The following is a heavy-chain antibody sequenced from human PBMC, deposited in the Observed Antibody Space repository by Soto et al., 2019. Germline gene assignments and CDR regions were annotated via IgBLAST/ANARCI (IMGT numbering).Heavy chain of an antibody. CDR2: IYYSGST. D-gene: IGHD2-15*01. CDR3: ARGYCSGGSCYGGWFDP. V-gene: IGHV4-59*01. CDR1: GGSISSYY. Sequence: QVQLQESGPGLVKPSETLSLTCTVSGGSISSYYWSWIRQPPGKGLEWSGYIYYSGSTKYNPSLKSRVTISVDTSKNQFSLKLSAVSAADTAVFYCARGYCSGGSCYGGWFDPWGQGTLVTVSS. J-gene: IGHJ5*02.